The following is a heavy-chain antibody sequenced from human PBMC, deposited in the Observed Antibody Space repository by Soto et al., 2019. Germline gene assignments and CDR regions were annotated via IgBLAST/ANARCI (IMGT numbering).Heavy chain of an antibody. V-gene: IGHV6-1*01. D-gene: IGHD3-3*01. CDR3: ARGLRFLESKPALRPRRYGMAV. CDR2: TYYRSKWYN. Sequence: SQTLSLTCAISGDSVSSNSAAWNWIRQSPSRGLEWLGRTYYRSKWYNDYAVSVKRRITINQDTSKNQFSPQPNSVTPEDTAVYYCARGLRFLESKPALRPRRYGMAVWGQGNTVIVSS. J-gene: IGHJ6*02. CDR1: GDSVSSNSAA.